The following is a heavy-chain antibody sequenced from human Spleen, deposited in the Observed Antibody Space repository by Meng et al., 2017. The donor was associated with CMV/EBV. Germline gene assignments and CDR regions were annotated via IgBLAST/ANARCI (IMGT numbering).Heavy chain of an antibody. D-gene: IGHD3-3*01. J-gene: IGHJ6*02. CDR3: AGFGVAITNGLDV. CDR1: GFTFDDYA. CDR2: ISWNSGSI. V-gene: IGHV3-9*01. Sequence: SLKISCAASGFTFDDYAMHWVRQAPGKGLEWVSGISWNSGSIGYADSVKGRFTISRDNAENTLYLQLNSLRVEDTAVYYCAGFGVAITNGLDVWGQGTTVTVSS.